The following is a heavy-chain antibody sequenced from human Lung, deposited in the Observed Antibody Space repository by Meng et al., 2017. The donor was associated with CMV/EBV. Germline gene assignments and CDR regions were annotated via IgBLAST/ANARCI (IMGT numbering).Heavy chain of an antibody. J-gene: IGHJ6*02. Sequence: GESLKISCAASGFIVSDNYMNWVRQAPGKGLEWISIIYSNENTYYADSVKGRFTISRDNSKNTLYLQMNSLRAEDTAVYYCAREQGYFSSKHYYYHLDVWGQGTTVXVSS. D-gene: IGHD6-6*01. CDR2: IYSNENT. CDR1: GFIVSDNY. CDR3: AREQGYFSSKHYYYHLDV. V-gene: IGHV3-53*01.